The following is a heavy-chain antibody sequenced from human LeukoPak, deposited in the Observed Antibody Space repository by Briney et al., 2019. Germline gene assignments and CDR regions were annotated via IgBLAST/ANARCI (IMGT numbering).Heavy chain of an antibody. J-gene: IGHJ4*02. CDR3: ARLVAMTHISHYYFDY. CDR1: GGSISSGGYY. D-gene: IGHD2-2*01. Sequence: SETLSLTCTVSGGSISSGGYYWSWIRQHPGKGLEWIGYIYYSGSTYYNPSLKSRVTISVDTSKNQFSLKLSSVTAADTAVYYCARLVAMTHISHYYFDYWGQGTLVTVSS. V-gene: IGHV4-31*03. CDR2: IYYSGST.